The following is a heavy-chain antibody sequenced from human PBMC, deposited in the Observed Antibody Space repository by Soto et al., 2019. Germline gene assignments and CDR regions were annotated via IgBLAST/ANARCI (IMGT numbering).Heavy chain of an antibody. CDR3: ARDLTYYYCSGSYYNGYYYSYGMDV. J-gene: IGHJ6*02. V-gene: IGHV3-30-3*01. CDR2: ISYDGSNK. CDR1: GFTFSSYA. D-gene: IGHD3-10*01. Sequence: GGSLRLSCAASGFTFSSYAMHWVRQAPGKGLEWVAVISYDGSNKYYADSVKGRFTISRDNSKNTLYLQMNSLRAEDTSVYYCARDLTYYYCSGSYYNGYYYSYGMDVWGQGTTVTVSS.